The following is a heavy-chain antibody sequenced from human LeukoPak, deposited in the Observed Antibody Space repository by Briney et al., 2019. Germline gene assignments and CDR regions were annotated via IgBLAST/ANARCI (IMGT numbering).Heavy chain of an antibody. J-gene: IGHJ4*02. CDR2: IKPDGSEK. D-gene: IGHD3-16*02. CDR3: ARDRYDYVWGSYRYTGYFDY. CDR1: GFNFSSYW. Sequence: GGSLRLSCAAPGFNFSSYWMDWVRQAPGKGLEWVANIKPDGSEKYYVDSVKGRFTISRDNAKNSLYLQMNSLRVEDTAVYYCARDRYDYVWGSYRYTGYFDYWGQGTLVTVSS. V-gene: IGHV3-7*01.